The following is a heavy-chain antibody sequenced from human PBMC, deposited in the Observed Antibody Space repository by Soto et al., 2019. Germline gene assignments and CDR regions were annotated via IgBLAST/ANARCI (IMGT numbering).Heavy chain of an antibody. CDR2: ISGSGGST. CDR1: GFTFSSYA. Sequence: GGSLRLSCAASGFTFSSYAMSWVRQAPGKGLEWVSAISGSGGSTYYADPVKGRLTISRDNSKNTLYLQMNSLRAEDTAVYYCAKDLDVVVVAALDYWGQGTLVTVSS. D-gene: IGHD2-15*01. J-gene: IGHJ4*02. CDR3: AKDLDVVVVAALDY. V-gene: IGHV3-23*01.